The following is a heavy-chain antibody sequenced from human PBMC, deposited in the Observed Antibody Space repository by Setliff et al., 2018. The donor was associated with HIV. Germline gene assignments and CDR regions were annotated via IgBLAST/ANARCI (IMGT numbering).Heavy chain of an antibody. CDR3: ARGGDVVRLHLEELSLFMDV. CDR2: IDNGSPTM. CDR1: GFTLYA. J-gene: IGHJ6*02. D-gene: IGHD3-16*02. V-gene: IGHV3-48*04. Sequence: PGGSLRLSCAVSGFTLYAMSWVRQTPGKGLEWLSHIDNGSPTMYYADSVKGRFTISRDNAKNSLFLQLNSLRAEDTGVYYCARGGDVVRLHLEELSLFMDVWGQGTTVTVSS.